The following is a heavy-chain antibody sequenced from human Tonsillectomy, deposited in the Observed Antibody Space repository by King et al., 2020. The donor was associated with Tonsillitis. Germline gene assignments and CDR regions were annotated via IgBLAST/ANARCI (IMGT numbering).Heavy chain of an antibody. Sequence: EVQLVESGGGLVQPGRSLRLSCAASGFTFDDYAMHWVRQAPGKGLEWVSGVSWNSGSKGYADSVKGRFTISRDNAKNSLYMQMNSLGPEDTALYYCVRDMGMTSGYYPFDYWGQGTLVTVSS. CDR2: VSWNSGSK. V-gene: IGHV3-9*01. CDR3: VRDMGMTSGYYPFDY. CDR1: GFTFDDYA. D-gene: IGHD3-22*01. J-gene: IGHJ4*02.